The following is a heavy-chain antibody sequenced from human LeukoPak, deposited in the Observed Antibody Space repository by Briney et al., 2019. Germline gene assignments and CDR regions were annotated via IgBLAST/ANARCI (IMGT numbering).Heavy chain of an antibody. CDR1: GFSFSSYD. D-gene: IGHD3-10*01. V-gene: IGHV3-13*01. CDR2: IGTAGDT. J-gene: IGHJ4*02. CDR3: ASHDYYGSGSYS. Sequence: GGSLRLSCAASGFSFSSYDMHWVRQATGKGLEWVSAIGTAGDTYYPGSVKGRFTISRENAKNSLYLQMNSLRAGDTAVYYCASHDYYGSGSYSWGQGTLVTVSS.